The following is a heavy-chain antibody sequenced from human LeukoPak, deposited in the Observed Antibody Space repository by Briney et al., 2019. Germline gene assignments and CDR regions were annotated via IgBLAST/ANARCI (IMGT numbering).Heavy chain of an antibody. Sequence: GGSLRLSRAASGFTFKNYAMSWVRQAPGKGLKWVSAITGSGGTTFYADSVKGRFTISRDNSKNTLYLQMNSLRAEDTAVYYCAKWGDYDILTGYYDPDYWGQGTLVTVSS. CDR1: GFTFKNYA. V-gene: IGHV3-23*01. D-gene: IGHD3-9*01. CDR2: ITGSGGTT. CDR3: AKWGDYDILTGYYDPDY. J-gene: IGHJ4*02.